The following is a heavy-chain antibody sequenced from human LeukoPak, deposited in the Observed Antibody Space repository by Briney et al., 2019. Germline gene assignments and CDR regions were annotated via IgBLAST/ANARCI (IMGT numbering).Heavy chain of an antibody. Sequence: SETLSLTCTVSGGSISSGGYYWSWIRQHPGKGLEWIGYIYYGGSTYYNPSLKSRVTISVDTSKNQFSLKLSSVTAADTAVYYCARDYGARIAVAGNYYYGMDVWGQGTTVTVSS. J-gene: IGHJ6*02. V-gene: IGHV4-31*03. CDR3: ARDYGARIAVAGNYYYGMDV. D-gene: IGHD6-19*01. CDR2: IYYGGST. CDR1: GGSISSGGYY.